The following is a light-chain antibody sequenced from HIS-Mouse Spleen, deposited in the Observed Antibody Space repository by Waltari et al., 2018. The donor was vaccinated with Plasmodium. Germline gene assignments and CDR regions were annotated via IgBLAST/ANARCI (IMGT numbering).Light chain of an antibody. CDR3: MQALQTYT. CDR1: QSVSSN. Sequence: EIVMTQSPATLSVSPGERATLSCRASQSVSSNLAWYQQKPGQAPRLLIYGASTRATGIPARFSGSGSGTDFTLKISRVEAEDVGVYYCMQALQTYTFGQGTKLEIK. CDR2: GAS. V-gene: IGKV3-15*01. J-gene: IGKJ2*01.